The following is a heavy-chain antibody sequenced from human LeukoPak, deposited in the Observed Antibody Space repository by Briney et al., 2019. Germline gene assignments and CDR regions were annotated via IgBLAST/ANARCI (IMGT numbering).Heavy chain of an antibody. V-gene: IGHV1-2*02. Sequence: GASVKVSCKASGYTFTGYYMHWVRQAPGQGLEWMGWINPNSGGTNYAQKFQGRVTMTRDTSISTAYMELSRLRSDDTAVYYCARDLGYCSSDDCLGYWGQGTLVTVSS. CDR2: INPNSGGT. D-gene: IGHD2-2*01. J-gene: IGHJ4*02. CDR3: ARDLGYCSSDDCLGY. CDR1: GYTFTGYY.